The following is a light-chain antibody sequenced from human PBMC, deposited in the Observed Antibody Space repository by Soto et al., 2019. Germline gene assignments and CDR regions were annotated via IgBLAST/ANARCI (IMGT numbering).Light chain of an antibody. Sequence: DIQMPPCPSTLSASVEDRATITGRASQSISSWLAWYQQKPGKAPKLLIYKASSLESGVPSRFSGSGSGTEFTLTISSLQPDDCATYDGQQYNSYTWTFGQGTKGDVK. V-gene: IGKV1-5*03. CDR2: KAS. J-gene: IGKJ1*01. CDR1: QSISSW. CDR3: QQYNSYTWT.